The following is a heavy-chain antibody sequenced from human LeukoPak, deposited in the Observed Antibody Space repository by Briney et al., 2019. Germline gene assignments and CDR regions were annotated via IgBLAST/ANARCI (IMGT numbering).Heavy chain of an antibody. Sequence: GGSLRLSCAASGFTFSSYWMSWVRQAPGKGLEWVSAISGSGGSTYYADSVKGRFTISRDNSKNTLYLQMNSLRAEDTAVYYCAKSMDYDPAPIDYWGQGTLVTVSS. CDR2: ISGSGGST. CDR3: AKSMDYDPAPIDY. CDR1: GFTFSSYW. J-gene: IGHJ4*02. D-gene: IGHD3-22*01. V-gene: IGHV3-23*01.